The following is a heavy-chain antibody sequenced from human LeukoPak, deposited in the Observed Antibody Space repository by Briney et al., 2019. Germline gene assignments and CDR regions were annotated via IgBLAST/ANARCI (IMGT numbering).Heavy chain of an antibody. J-gene: IGHJ3*02. CDR3: ARTQGVYYGGNSGAFDI. CDR2: INAGKGNT. D-gene: IGHD4-23*01. CDR1: GYTFTSYA. V-gene: IGHV1-3*01. Sequence: GASVKVSCKASGYTFTSYAMHWVRQAPGQRPEWMGWINAGKGNTKYSQKFRGRVTITRDTSASTAYMEVSSLRSEDTAVYHCARTQGVYYGGNSGAFDIWGQGTVVTVSS.